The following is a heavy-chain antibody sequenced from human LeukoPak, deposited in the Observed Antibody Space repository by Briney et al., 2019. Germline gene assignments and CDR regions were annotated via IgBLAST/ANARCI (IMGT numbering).Heavy chain of an antibody. D-gene: IGHD3-10*01. CDR2: MYTSGST. CDR1: GGSFSGYY. CDR3: ARIGITMVRGVSHWFDP. J-gene: IGHJ5*02. Sequence: SETLSLTCAVYGGSFSGYYWSWIRQPAGKGLEWIGRMYTSGSTNYNPSLKSRVTISLDTSNNQFSLKLSSVTAADTAVYYCARIGITMVRGVSHWFDPWGQGTLVTVSS. V-gene: IGHV4-59*10.